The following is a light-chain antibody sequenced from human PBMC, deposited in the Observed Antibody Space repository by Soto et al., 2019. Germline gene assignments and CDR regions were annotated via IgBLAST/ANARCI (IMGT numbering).Light chain of an antibody. CDR3: QQYNNWPPYT. Sequence: EIVMTQSPATLSVSPGERATLSCRASQSVSSNLAWYQQKPGQAPRLLIYGASTRATGIPARFSGSGSGTEFTLTICSLQSEDLAVYYCQQYNNWPPYTFGQGTKLEIK. V-gene: IGKV3-15*01. J-gene: IGKJ2*01. CDR1: QSVSSN. CDR2: GAS.